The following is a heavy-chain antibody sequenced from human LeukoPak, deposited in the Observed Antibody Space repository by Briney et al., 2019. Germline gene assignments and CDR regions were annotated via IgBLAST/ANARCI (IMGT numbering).Heavy chain of an antibody. Sequence: SETLSLTCTVSGGSISSSNYYWGWIRQPPGKGLEWIGSIYYSGNTYYNPSLKSRVTISVDTSKNQFSLKLRSVTAADTAVYYCARPKSRLSWFDPWGQGTLVTVSS. CDR2: IYYSGNT. V-gene: IGHV4-39*01. J-gene: IGHJ5*02. CDR1: GGSISSSNYY. CDR3: ARPKSRLSWFDP.